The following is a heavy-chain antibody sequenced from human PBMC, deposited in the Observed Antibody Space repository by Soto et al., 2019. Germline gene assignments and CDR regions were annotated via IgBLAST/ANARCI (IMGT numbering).Heavy chain of an antibody. CDR2: ISSSGSTI. Sequence: GGALRVSCAASGFTFSDYYMSWIRQAPGKGLEWVSYISSSGSTIYYADSVKGRFTISRDNAKNSLYLQMNSLRAEDTAVYYCARDPDTAMVTIDYYYGMDGWGQGTTVTV. V-gene: IGHV3-11*01. CDR3: ARDPDTAMVTIDYYYGMDG. CDR1: GFTFSDYY. D-gene: IGHD5-18*01. J-gene: IGHJ6*02.